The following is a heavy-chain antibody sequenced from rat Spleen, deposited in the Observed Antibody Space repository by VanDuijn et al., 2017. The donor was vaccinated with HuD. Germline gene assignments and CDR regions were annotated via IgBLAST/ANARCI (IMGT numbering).Heavy chain of an antibody. CDR2: ISYDGVTT. D-gene: IGHD1-9*01. CDR3: ARHGYNSYFDY. CDR1: GFTFNNYG. J-gene: IGHJ2*01. V-gene: IGHV5-29*01. Sequence: EVQLVASGGVLVQPGRSLKLSCAASGFTFNNYGMAWVRQAPTKGLEWIAAISYDGVTTYYRDSVKGRFTISRDNAKSSLYLQMDGLRSEDTATYFCARHGYNSYFDYWGQGVMVTVSS.